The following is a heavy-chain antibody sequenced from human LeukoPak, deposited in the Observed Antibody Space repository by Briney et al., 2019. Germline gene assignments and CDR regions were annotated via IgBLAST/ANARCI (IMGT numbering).Heavy chain of an antibody. CDR1: GGSIISSSHY. CDR2: IYYNGGT. Sequence: SETLSLTCTVSGGSIISSSHYWAWIRQPPGKGLEWIGSIYYNGGTFYSPSLKSRASISVDTSKNQFSLKLSSVTAADTSVYFCAREEASAADYWGQGTLITVPS. V-gene: IGHV4-39*01. CDR3: AREEASAADY. D-gene: IGHD6-13*01. J-gene: IGHJ4*02.